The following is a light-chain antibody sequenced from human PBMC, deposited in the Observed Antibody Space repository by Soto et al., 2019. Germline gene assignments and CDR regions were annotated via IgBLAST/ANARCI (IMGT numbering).Light chain of an antibody. J-gene: IGKJ4*01. CDR2: VAS. CDR1: QGINER. Sequence: IQLTQSPSSVSSSVGGRITITCRARQGINERLPWYKQKPEKAQKLLIYVASTLQSGVPSRFSGSGSGTDFTVTISSLEPEDFATYYCQQINSSRLTVGGGTKVDIK. CDR3: QQINSSRLT. V-gene: IGKV1-9*01.